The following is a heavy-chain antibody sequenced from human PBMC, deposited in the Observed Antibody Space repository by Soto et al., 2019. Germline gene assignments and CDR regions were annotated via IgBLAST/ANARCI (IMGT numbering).Heavy chain of an antibody. J-gene: IGHJ3*02. CDR2: IKPDGSQK. V-gene: IGHV3-7*04. CDR1: GFTFTSYW. Sequence: GGSLRLSCAASGFTFTSYWMSWVRQAPGKGLEWVANIKPDGSQKWYVDSVKGRFTISRDNAKSSLSLQMDSLRVEDTAVYYCARGDYYDISGPFSDAFDIGGKGKMVTVPS. D-gene: IGHD3-22*01. CDR3: ARGDYYDISGPFSDAFDI.